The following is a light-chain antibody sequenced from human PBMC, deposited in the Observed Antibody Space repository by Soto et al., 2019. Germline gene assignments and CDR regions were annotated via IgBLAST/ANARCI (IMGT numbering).Light chain of an antibody. Sequence: QSVLTQPPSASGSPGRSVTISCTGTSSDGGGYDYVSWLQQPPGKAPKLIIYEVTKRPSGVPDRFSASKSGNTASLTVSGLQAEDEADYYCSSFVAGNHYWVFGGGTKVTVL. CDR2: EVT. CDR1: SSDGGGYDY. V-gene: IGLV2-8*01. J-gene: IGLJ3*02. CDR3: SSFVAGNHYWV.